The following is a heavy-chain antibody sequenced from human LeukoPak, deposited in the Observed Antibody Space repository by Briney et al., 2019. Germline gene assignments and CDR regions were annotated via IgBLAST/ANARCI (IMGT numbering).Heavy chain of an antibody. CDR1: GFTFSSCE. Sequence: GRSLRLSCAAAGFTFSSCEMNWARQAPGKGREWVSYIRSDDGTIHYVGSVKGRFTISRDNSNNSLYLQMDSLRAEDTAGYYCARERYSGYDDAFDIWGQGTMVTVAS. J-gene: IGHJ3*02. CDR3: ARERYSGYDDAFDI. CDR2: IRSDDGTI. D-gene: IGHD5-12*01. V-gene: IGHV3-48*03.